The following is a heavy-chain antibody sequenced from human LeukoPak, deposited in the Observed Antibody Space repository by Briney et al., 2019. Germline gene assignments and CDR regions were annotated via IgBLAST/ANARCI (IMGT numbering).Heavy chain of an antibody. Sequence: PSETLSLTCTVSGGSISSGGYSWSWIRQPPGKGLEWIGYIYHSGSTYYNPSLKSRVTISVDRSKNQFSLKLSSVTAADTAVYYCARNHYYDSSGYYVNWFDPWGQGTLVTVSS. CDR2: IYHSGST. J-gene: IGHJ5*02. D-gene: IGHD3-22*01. CDR3: ARNHYYDSSGYYVNWFDP. V-gene: IGHV4-30-2*01. CDR1: GGSISSGGYS.